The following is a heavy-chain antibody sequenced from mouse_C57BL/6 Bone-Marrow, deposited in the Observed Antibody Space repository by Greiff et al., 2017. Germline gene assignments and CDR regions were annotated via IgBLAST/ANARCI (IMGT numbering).Heavy chain of an antibody. CDR2: IHPNSGST. Sequence: VQLQQPGAELVKPGASVKLSCKASGYTFTSYWMHWVKQRPGQGLEWIGMIHPNSGSTNYNEKFKSKATLTVDKSSSTAYMQLSSLTSEDSAVXHCERGGKLGRWFAYWGQGTLVTVSA. J-gene: IGHJ3*01. D-gene: IGHD4-1*01. CDR1: GYTFTSYW. CDR3: ERGGKLGRWFAY. V-gene: IGHV1-64*01.